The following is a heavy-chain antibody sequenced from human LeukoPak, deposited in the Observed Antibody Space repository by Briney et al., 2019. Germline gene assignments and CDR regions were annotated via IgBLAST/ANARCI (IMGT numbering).Heavy chain of an antibody. CDR3: AREAGRADAFDI. D-gene: IGHD3-10*01. V-gene: IGHV5-51*01. CDR1: GYSFTSNW. CDR2: IYPGESDI. J-gene: IGHJ3*02. Sequence: GESLKISCKGSGYSFTSNWIGWVRQLPGKRLEWMGIIYPGESDIRYSPSFQGQVTISADKSISTAYLQWSSLKASDTAMYYCAREAGRADAFDIWGQGTMVTVSS.